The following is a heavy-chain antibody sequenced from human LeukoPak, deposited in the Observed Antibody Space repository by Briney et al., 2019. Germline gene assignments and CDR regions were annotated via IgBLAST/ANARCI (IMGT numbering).Heavy chain of an antibody. CDR1: GYTFTSYY. V-gene: IGHV1-46*01. CDR3: ARDLPLGIAAAGNLPDY. CDR2: INPSGGST. D-gene: IGHD6-13*01. Sequence: ASVKVSCKASGYTFTSYYMHWVRQAPGQGLEWMGIINPSGGSTSYAQKFQGRVTMTRDTSTSTVYMELSSLRSEDTAVYYCARDLPLGIAAAGNLPDYWGQGTLVTVSS. J-gene: IGHJ4*02.